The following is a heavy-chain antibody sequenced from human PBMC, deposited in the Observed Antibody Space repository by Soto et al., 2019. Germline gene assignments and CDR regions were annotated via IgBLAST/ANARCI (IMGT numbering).Heavy chain of an antibody. J-gene: IGHJ5*02. CDR3: ARNDCRKTSCYSACFDP. CDR2: INPNGGDT. CDR1: GYNFIGYY. D-gene: IGHD2-2*02. V-gene: IGHV1-2*02. Sequence: ASVKVSCKASGYNFIGYYIHWVRQAPGQGLEWMGWINPNGGDTTYAQNFQGRVTMTRDTSINTAYLELNRLKSDDTAVYYCARNDCRKTSCYSACFDPWGQGTLVTVSS.